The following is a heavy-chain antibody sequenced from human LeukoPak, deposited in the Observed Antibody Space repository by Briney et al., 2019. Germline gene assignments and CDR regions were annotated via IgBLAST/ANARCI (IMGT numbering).Heavy chain of an antibody. J-gene: IGHJ3*01. V-gene: IGHV3-7*01. Sequence: GGSLRLSCAASGFTFRSYWMDWVRQAPGKGLEWVANIKQDGIEKYFVDSVKGRFAISRDNAKNSLYLQMNNLRAEDTAVYYCAREAMVRGVPDTFDLWGPGTMVTVSS. CDR2: IKQDGIEK. CDR1: GFTFRSYW. CDR3: AREAMVRGVPDTFDL. D-gene: IGHD3-10*01.